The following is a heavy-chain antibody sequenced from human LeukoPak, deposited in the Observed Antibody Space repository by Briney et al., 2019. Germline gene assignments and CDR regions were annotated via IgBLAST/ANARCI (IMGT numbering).Heavy chain of an antibody. CDR3: ARDRGIHGWFDP. J-gene: IGHJ5*02. CDR2: IKQDGSER. D-gene: IGHD3-10*01. V-gene: IGHV3-7*01. CDR1: GFTFSNYW. Sequence: GGSLRLSCAASGFTFSNYWMSWVRQAPGKDPEWVANIKQDGSERYYVDSVKGRFTISRDNAKNSLYLQLSSLRAEDTAVYYCARDRGIHGWFDPWGQGTLVTVSS.